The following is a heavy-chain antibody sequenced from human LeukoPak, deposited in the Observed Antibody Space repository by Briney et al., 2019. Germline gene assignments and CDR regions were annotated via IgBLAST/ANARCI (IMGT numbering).Heavy chain of an antibody. J-gene: IGHJ4*02. V-gene: IGHV1-2*02. D-gene: IGHD6-19*01. CDR1: GYTFTDYY. CDR2: INPNSGGA. CDR3: ARDLAVATL. Sequence: ASVKVSCKASGYTFTDYYLHWLRQAPGQGLEWMGWINPNSGGAKYAQKFQGRVTMTRDTSINTAYMELRRLTSDDTAVYYCARDLAVATLWGQGTLVTVSS.